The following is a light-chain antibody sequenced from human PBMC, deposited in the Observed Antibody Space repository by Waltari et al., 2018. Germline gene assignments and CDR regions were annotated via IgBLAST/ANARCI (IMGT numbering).Light chain of an antibody. V-gene: IGKV4-1*01. CDR2: WAS. Sequence: DMVVTQSPDSLAVSLGGRAAINCKSSQSVLYNCKNYLPWYQHKAGQPPKLLISWASTRESGVPDRFSGSWSGTDFTLTSSSLQAEDVAVYYCQQYYNPPLFTFGPGTKVHIK. J-gene: IGKJ3*01. CDR3: QQYYNPPLFT. CDR1: QSVLYNCKNY.